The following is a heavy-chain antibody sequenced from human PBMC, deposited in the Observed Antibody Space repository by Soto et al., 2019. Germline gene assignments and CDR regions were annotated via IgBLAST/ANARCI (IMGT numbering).Heavy chain of an antibody. CDR3: ARELTQTYGDYFAYYFDP. J-gene: IGHJ4*02. Sequence: LSLTCTVSGGSISSGGYYWSWIRQHPGKGLEWIGYIYYSGSTYYNPSLKSRVTISVDTSKNQFSLKLSSVTAADTAVYYCARELTQTYGDYFAYYFDPWGQGTLVTVSS. D-gene: IGHD4-17*01. V-gene: IGHV4-31*03. CDR2: IYYSGST. CDR1: GGSISSGGYY.